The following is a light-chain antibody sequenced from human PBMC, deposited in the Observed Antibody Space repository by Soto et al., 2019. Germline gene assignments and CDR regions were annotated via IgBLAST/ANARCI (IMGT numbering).Light chain of an antibody. V-gene: IGKV1-39*01. CDR1: QSISSY. J-gene: IGKJ1*01. Sequence: QVSQSPSYLSAPVGDRVTITCRASQSISSYLNWYQQKQGKAPKLLIYAASSLQSGVPSRFSGSGSGTDFTLTISSLQPEDFATYYCQQSYSTLWTFGQGTKVDI. CDR3: QQSYSTLWT. CDR2: AAS.